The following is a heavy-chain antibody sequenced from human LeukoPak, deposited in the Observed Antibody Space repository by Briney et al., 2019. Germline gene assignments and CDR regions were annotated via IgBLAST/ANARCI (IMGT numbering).Heavy chain of an antibody. CDR2: ISSSGSTI. Sequence: KPGGSLRLSCAASGFTFSDYYMSWIRQAPGKGLEWVSYISSSGSTIYYADSVKGRFTISRDNAKNSLYLQMNSLRAEDTAVYYCARRDGYNSQNYYYGMDVWGQGTTVTVSS. CDR1: GFTFSDYY. J-gene: IGHJ6*02. CDR3: ARRDGYNSQNYYYGMDV. D-gene: IGHD5-12*01. V-gene: IGHV3-11*01.